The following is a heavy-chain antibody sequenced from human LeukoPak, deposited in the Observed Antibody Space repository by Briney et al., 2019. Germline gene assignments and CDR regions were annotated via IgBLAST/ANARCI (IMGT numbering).Heavy chain of an antibody. V-gene: IGHV1-46*01. CDR2: FNSRDGAT. CDR3: ARESGHVFDY. CDR1: GYTFTSYN. D-gene: IGHD3-16*01. J-gene: IGHJ4*02. Sequence: ASVKVSCKASGYTFTSYNIQWVRQAPGQGLEWMGIFNSRDGATAYAQKFHGRVTMTRHTSTSTVYMDLNSLTSEDTAVYYCARESGHVFDYWGQGTLVTVSS.